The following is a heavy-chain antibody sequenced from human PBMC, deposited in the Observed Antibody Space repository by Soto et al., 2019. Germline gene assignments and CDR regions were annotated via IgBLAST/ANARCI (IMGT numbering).Heavy chain of an antibody. Sequence: SETLSLTCTVSGGSISSYYWSWIRQPPGKGLEWIGYIYYSGSTNYNPSLKSRVTISIDTSKNQFSLKLSSVTAADTAVYYCATLRPYYYDSTGSYYFDYWGQGTLVTVSS. D-gene: IGHD3-22*01. V-gene: IGHV4-59*03. CDR2: IYYSGST. CDR3: ATLRPYYYDSTGSYYFDY. CDR1: GGSISSYY. J-gene: IGHJ4*02.